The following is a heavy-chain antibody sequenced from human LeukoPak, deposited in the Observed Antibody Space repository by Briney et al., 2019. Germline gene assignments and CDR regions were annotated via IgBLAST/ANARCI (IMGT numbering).Heavy chain of an antibody. CDR2: IYYSGST. J-gene: IGHJ4*02. CDR3: ASCPWFGEDVGY. V-gene: IGHV4-39*07. D-gene: IGHD3-10*01. Sequence: SETLSLTCTVSGGSISSSSYYWGWVRQPPGKGLECIGSIYYSGSTYYNPSLKSRVTISVDTSKNQFSLKLSSVTAADTAVYYCASCPWFGEDVGYWGQGTLVTVSS. CDR1: GGSISSSSYY.